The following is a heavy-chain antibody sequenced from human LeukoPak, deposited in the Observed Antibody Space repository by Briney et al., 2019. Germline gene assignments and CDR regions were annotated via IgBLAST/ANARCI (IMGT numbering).Heavy chain of an antibody. Sequence: GRSLRLSCAASGFTFSSYAMHWVRQAPGKGLEWVAVISYDRSNKYYADSVKGRFTISRDNSKNTLFLQMNSLRAEDTAVYYCARDDALGDNALDIWGQGTMVTVSS. CDR2: ISYDRSNK. CDR1: GFTFSSYA. V-gene: IGHV3-30*04. J-gene: IGHJ3*02. D-gene: IGHD3-16*01. CDR3: ARDDALGDNALDI.